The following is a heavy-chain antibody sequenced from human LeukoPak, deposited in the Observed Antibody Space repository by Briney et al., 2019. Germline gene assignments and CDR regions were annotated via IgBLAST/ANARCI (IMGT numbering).Heavy chain of an antibody. CDR3: ARRAGDYSHPYDY. V-gene: IGHV3-30*02. CDR1: GFTFSSYG. Sequence: GGSLRLSCAASGFTFSSYGMHWVRQAPGKGLEWVAFIRYDGSNKYHADSVKGRFTISRDNSKNTVHLQMNSLRAEDTAMYYCARRAGDYSHPYDYWGQGTLATVSS. D-gene: IGHD3-22*01. CDR2: IRYDGSNK. J-gene: IGHJ4*02.